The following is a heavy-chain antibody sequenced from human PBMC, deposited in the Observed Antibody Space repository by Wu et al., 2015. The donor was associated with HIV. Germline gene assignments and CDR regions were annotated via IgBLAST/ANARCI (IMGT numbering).Heavy chain of an antibody. CDR1: GYNFASYG. J-gene: IGHJ3*02. CDR3: ARDRRRIVMIIVVGKHEAADI. D-gene: IGHD3-22*01. Sequence: QVRLFQSPDEVKKPGASVRVSCQASGYNFASYGVSWVRQAPGQGLEWMGWISAYDGNTDYAQKFQDRISMTTDTSTTTAYMELRSLRSDDTAVYYCARDRRRIVMIIVVGKHEAADIWGRRDEGSPS. V-gene: IGHV1-18*01. CDR2: ISAYDGNT.